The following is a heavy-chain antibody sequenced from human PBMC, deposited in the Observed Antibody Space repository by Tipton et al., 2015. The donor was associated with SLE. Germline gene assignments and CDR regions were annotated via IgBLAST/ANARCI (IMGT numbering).Heavy chain of an antibody. Sequence: TLSLTCAVYGGSFSGYYWSWIRQSPGKGLEWIGEINYSGSTKYNPSLKSRVTISVDTSKNQFSLKLSSVTAADTAVYYCARWEGNGDNRGTVDIWGRGTMVTVS. V-gene: IGHV4-34*09. D-gene: IGHD4-17*01. CDR1: GGSFSGYY. CDR3: ARWEGNGDNRGTVDI. J-gene: IGHJ3*02. CDR2: INYSGST.